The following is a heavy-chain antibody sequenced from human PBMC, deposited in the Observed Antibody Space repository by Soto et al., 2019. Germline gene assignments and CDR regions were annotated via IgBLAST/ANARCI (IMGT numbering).Heavy chain of an antibody. CDR2: IIPIFGTA. D-gene: IGHD3-10*01. CDR1: GGTFSSYA. CDR3: ARLLLWFGESYYYGMDV. V-gene: IGHV1-69*01. J-gene: IGHJ6*02. Sequence: QVQLVQSGAEVKKPGSSVKVSCKASGGTFSSYAISWVRQAPGQGLEWMGGIIPIFGTANYAQKLQGRVTIPADEYTSTAYMELSSLRSEDTAVYYCARLLLWFGESYYYGMDVRGQGTTVNVSS.